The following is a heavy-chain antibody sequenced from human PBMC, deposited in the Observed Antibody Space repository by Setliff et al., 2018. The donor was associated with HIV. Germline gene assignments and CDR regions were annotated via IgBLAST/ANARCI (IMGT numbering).Heavy chain of an antibody. D-gene: IGHD6-19*01. Sequence: SETLSLTCNVAGASLSGSGFYWGWLRQTPGKGLQWIGSIYYTGNTIYNVSLTSRVTISIDTSKNLFFLTVRSVTAADTGIYYCARLGSGWHWVTRIDYWGRGTLVTVSS. CDR1: GASLSGSGFY. CDR2: IYYTGNT. CDR3: ARLGSGWHWVTRIDY. V-gene: IGHV4-39*02. J-gene: IGHJ4*02.